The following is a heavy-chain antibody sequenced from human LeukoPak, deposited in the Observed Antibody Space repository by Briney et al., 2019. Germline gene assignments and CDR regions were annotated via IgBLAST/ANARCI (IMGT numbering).Heavy chain of an antibody. D-gene: IGHD2-15*01. Sequence: SQTLSLTCTVSGGAISIGDYYWGWIRQPPGKGLEWGGYIYYSGSTYYNPSLKSRVTISVDTSKNQFSLKLSSVTAADTAVYYCARDYRGPLVVAAYGSFDYWGQGTLVTVSS. CDR3: ARDYRGPLVVAAYGSFDY. CDR1: GGAISIGDYY. J-gene: IGHJ4*02. V-gene: IGHV4-30-4*01. CDR2: IYYSGST.